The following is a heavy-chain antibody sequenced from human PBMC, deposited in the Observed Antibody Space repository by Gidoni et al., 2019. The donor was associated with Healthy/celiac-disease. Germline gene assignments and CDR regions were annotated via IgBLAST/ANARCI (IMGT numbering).Heavy chain of an antibody. CDR2: ISGSGGST. D-gene: IGHD3-10*01. V-gene: IGHV3-23*01. CDR1: GFTFSSYA. Sequence: EVQLLESGGGLVQPGGSLRLYCAASGFTFSSYARSWVRQAPGKGLAWVSAISGSGGSTYYADSVKGRFTISRDNSKNTLYLQMNSLRAEDTAVYYCAKVRVGRFDAFDIWGQGTMVTVSS. CDR3: AKVRVGRFDAFDI. J-gene: IGHJ3*02.